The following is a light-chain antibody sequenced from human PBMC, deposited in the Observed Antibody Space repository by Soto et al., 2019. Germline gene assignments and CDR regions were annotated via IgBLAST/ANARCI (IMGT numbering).Light chain of an antibody. Sequence: QSVLTQPPSASGTPGQRVTISCSGSSSNIGSNTVNWYQQLPGTAPKLLIYSHDQRPSGVPDRFSASKSRASASLAISGLQSEDEADYYCAAWDDSLNGGVFGGGTKLTVL. CDR2: SHD. CDR1: SSNIGSNT. J-gene: IGLJ3*02. CDR3: AAWDDSLNGGV. V-gene: IGLV1-44*01.